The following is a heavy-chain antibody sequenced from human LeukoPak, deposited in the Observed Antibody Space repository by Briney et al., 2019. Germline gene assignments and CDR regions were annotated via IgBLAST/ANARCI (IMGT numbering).Heavy chain of an antibody. Sequence: GGSLRLSCAASGFTFSSYAMHWVRQAPGKGLEWVAVISYDGSNKYYADSVKGRFTISRDNSKNTLYLQMNSLRAEDTAVYYCARDPIPYSGIAAAGTGNWFDPWGQGTLVTVSS. V-gene: IGHV3-30-3*01. CDR1: GFTFSSYA. J-gene: IGHJ5*02. D-gene: IGHD6-13*01. CDR2: ISYDGSNK. CDR3: ARDPIPYSGIAAAGTGNWFDP.